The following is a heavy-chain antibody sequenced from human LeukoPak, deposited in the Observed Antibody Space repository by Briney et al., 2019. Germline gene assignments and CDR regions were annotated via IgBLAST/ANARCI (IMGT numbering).Heavy chain of an antibody. D-gene: IGHD3-22*01. Sequence: SSETLSLTCAVYGGSFSGYYWSWIRQPPGKGLEWIGEINHSGSTNYNPSLKSRVTISVDTSKNQFSLKLSSVTAADTAVYYCATYYYDSSGYQGFDYWGQGTLVTVSS. V-gene: IGHV4-34*01. CDR2: INHSGST. CDR1: GGSFSGYY. CDR3: ATYYYDSSGYQGFDY. J-gene: IGHJ4*02.